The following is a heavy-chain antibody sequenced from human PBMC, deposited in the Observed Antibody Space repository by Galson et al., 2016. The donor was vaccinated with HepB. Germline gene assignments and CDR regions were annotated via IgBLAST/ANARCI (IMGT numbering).Heavy chain of an antibody. V-gene: IGHV3-74*01. Sequence: SLRLSCAASGFTFSSHWMHWVRQAPGKGPEWVSRMNSDGSHINYADSVKGRFTISRDNAKNALFMQMNSLRGDDTAVSYCARDRGGSAGGYKWFDSWGQGMVVTVSS. J-gene: IGHJ5*01. CDR3: ARDRGGSAGGYKWFDS. CDR1: GFTFSSHW. D-gene: IGHD2-15*01. CDR2: MNSDGSHI.